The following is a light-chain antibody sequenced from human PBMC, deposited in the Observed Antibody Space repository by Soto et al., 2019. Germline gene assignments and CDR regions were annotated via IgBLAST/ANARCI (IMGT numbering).Light chain of an antibody. CDR1: TSDVGGNRF. CDR2: EVS. CDR3: SSKSSGSTPML. V-gene: IGLV2-14*01. Sequence: QSALTQPASVSGSPGQSITISCTGTTSDVGGNRFVSWYQNHPAEAPKLIIYEVSNRPSGVSSRFSGSKSGNTASLTISGLQAEDESLYYCSSKSSGSTPMLFGGGTKLTVL. J-gene: IGLJ3*02.